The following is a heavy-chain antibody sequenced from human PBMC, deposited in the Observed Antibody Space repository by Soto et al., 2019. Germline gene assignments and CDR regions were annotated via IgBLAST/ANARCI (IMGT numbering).Heavy chain of an antibody. D-gene: IGHD3-10*01. J-gene: IGHJ6*02. V-gene: IGHV5-10-1*01. CDR1: GYSFTSYW. Sequence: PGESLKISCKGSGYSFTSYWISWVRQMPGKGLEWMGRIDPSDSYTNYSPSFQGHVTISADKSISTAYLQWSSLKASDTAMYYCARLPSYHYGSGSHIPVGMDVWGQGTTVTVSS. CDR3: ARLPSYHYGSGSHIPVGMDV. CDR2: IDPSDSYT.